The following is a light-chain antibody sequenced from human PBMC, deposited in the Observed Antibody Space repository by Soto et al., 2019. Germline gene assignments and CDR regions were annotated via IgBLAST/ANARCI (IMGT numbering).Light chain of an antibody. V-gene: IGLV2-14*01. CDR3: SSYTSTSRV. CDR2: EVS. Sequence: QSVLTQPASVSGSPGQSITISCTGTSSDIGANIYVSWYQQHPGKAPKLLIHEVSNRPSGVSNRFSGSKSGNTASLIISGLQAEDEADYYCSSYTSTSRVFGGGTKLTVL. CDR1: SSDIGANIY. J-gene: IGLJ2*01.